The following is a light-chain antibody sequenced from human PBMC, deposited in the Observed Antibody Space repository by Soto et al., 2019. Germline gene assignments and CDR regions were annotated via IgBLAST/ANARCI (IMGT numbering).Light chain of an antibody. CDR3: QQFNSYPPLT. CDR2: DAS. V-gene: IGKV1-13*02. J-gene: IGKJ4*01. Sequence: AIQLTHSPSSLSASVGDRVTITSRAIQGISSALAWYQQKPGKAPKLLIYDASSLESGVPSRFSGSGSGTDFTLTISSLQPEDFATYYCQQFNSYPPLTFGGGTKVEIK. CDR1: QGISSA.